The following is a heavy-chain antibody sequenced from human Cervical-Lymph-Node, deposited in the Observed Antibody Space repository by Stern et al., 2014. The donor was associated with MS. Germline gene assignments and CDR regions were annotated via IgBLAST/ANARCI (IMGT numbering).Heavy chain of an antibody. Sequence: QLVESGGGLVQPGRSLRLSCAASGFTFDDYAMHWVRQAPGKGLEWVAGLSYSGERVAHADSVRGRFTISRDNAKNSLYLQMNSLRPEDTAFYYCAKARSTHASYGLDVWGQGATVTVSS. CDR1: GFTFDDYA. CDR3: AKARSTHASYGLDV. V-gene: IGHV3-9*01. J-gene: IGHJ6*02. D-gene: IGHD1-1*01. CDR2: LSYSGERV.